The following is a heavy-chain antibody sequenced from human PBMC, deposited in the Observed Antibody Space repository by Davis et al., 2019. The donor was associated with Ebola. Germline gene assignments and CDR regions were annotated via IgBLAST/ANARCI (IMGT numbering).Heavy chain of an antibody. CDR2: IGTRSVYI. CDR1: GFTFTTYT. CDR3: ARRRDCSNGVCYGMDV. J-gene: IGHJ6*02. Sequence: GGSLRLSCPPSGFTFTTYTMKWVRQAPGKGLEWVSSIGTRSVYIYYADSVKGRFTISRDNAKNSLYLQMDSLRVEDTAIYYCARRRDCSNGVCYGMDVWGQGTAVTVSS. D-gene: IGHD2-8*01. V-gene: IGHV3-21*06.